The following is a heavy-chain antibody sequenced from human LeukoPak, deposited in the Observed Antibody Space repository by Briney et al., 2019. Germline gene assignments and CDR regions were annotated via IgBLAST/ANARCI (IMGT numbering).Heavy chain of an antibody. CDR1: GGSISSSSNY. D-gene: IGHD2-15*01. CDR3: ARDPIVVVVAARNDAFDI. CDR2: IYYSGST. V-gene: IGHV4-39*07. J-gene: IGHJ3*02. Sequence: SETLSLTCTVSGGSISSSSNYWGWIRQPPGKGPEWIGSIYYSGSTYYNPSLKSRVTISVDTSKNQFSLKLSSVTAADTAVYYCARDPIVVVVAARNDAFDIWGQGTMVTVSS.